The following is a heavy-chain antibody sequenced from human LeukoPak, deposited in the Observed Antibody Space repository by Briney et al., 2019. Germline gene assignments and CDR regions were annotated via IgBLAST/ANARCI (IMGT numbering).Heavy chain of an antibody. Sequence: GGSLRLSCAASGFTFSSYGMHWVRQAPGKGLEWAAVISYDGSNKYYADSVKGRFTISRDNPKNTLYLQMNSLRAEDTAVYYCAKGRVGHSPGYYYGNDAFDIWGQGTMVTVSS. CDR3: AKGRVGHSPGYYYGNDAFDI. V-gene: IGHV3-30*18. J-gene: IGHJ3*02. CDR1: GFTFSSYG. D-gene: IGHD3-22*01. CDR2: ISYDGSNK.